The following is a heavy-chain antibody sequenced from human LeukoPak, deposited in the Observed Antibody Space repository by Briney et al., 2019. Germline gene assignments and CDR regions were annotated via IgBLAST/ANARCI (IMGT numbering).Heavy chain of an antibody. V-gene: IGHV3-21*01. D-gene: IGHD1-26*01. J-gene: IGHJ3*02. CDR3: AGRRSGDAFDI. Sequence: GGSLRLSCAASGFTFSSDSMYWVRQASGKGLEWVSLITSGRSKMYYADSVKSRFTISGDSAKNSLYLQMNSLRADDTAIYYCAGRRSGDAFDIWGRGTMVTVSS. CDR2: ITSGRSKM. CDR1: GFTFSSDS.